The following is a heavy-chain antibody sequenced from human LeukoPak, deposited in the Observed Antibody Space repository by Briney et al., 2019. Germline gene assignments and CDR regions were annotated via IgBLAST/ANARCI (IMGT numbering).Heavy chain of an antibody. V-gene: IGHV6-1*01. CDR3: AREIVSVAGRYFQH. CDR1: GDSVSSNSAA. J-gene: IGHJ1*01. CDR2: TYYRSKWYN. Sequence: SQTLSLTCAISGDSVSSNSAAWNWIRQSPSRGLEWLGRTYYRSKWYNDYAVSVKSRITINPDTSRNHFFLQLNSVTPEDTAVYYCAREIVSVAGRYFQHWGQGTLVTVSS. D-gene: IGHD6-19*01.